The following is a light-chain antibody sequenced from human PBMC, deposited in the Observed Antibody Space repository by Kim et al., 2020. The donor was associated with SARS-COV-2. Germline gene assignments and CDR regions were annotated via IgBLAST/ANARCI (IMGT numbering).Light chain of an antibody. V-gene: IGKV1-5*01. CDR3: QQYSDMHT. CDR1: QRIDRW. CDR2: DAS. J-gene: IGKJ2*01. Sequence: IQMTQSPSTLSASVGDRVTITCRASQRIDRWLAWYQQKPGKAPNVLIHDASNLESGVPSRFSGSGSGTEFTLTISSLQPDDFATYYCQQYSDMHTFGQGTKLEF.